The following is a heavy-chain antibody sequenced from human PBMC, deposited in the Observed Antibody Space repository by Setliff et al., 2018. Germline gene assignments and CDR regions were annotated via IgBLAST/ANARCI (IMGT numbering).Heavy chain of an antibody. CDR1: GYSVSSGYY. CDR2: IYHSGST. Sequence: TSETLSLTCAVSGYSVSSGYYWGWIRQPPGKGLEWIGSIYHSGSTYYNPSLKSRVAISVDTSKNQFSLKLSSVTAADTAVYYCARHVLGYSSSCNWFDPWGQGTLVTVSS. V-gene: IGHV4-38-2*01. CDR3: ARHVLGYSSSCNWFDP. J-gene: IGHJ5*02. D-gene: IGHD6-6*01.